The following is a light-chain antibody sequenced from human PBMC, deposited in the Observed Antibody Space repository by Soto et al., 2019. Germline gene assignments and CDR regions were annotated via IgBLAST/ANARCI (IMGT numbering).Light chain of an antibody. V-gene: IGKV3-11*01. Sequence: VLTQSPATLSLSPGERATLSCRASLNVNSYLAWYQQRPGQAPRLLIYDASNRAAGIPARFSGSGSGTDFTLTISSLEPEDFAIYYCQQRQYWPPITFGQGTRLEIK. CDR1: LNVNSY. J-gene: IGKJ5*01. CDR2: DAS. CDR3: QQRQYWPPIT.